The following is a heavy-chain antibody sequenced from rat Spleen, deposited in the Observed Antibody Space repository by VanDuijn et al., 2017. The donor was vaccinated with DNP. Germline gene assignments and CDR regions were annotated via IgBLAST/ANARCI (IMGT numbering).Heavy chain of an antibody. CDR2: ISYDGSTT. J-gene: IGHJ3*01. D-gene: IGHD4-3*01. CDR1: GLTFSNYG. V-gene: IGHV5-29*01. Sequence: EVQLVESGGGLVQPGRSLKLSCEASGLTFSNYGMAWVRQAPTRGLEWVATISYDGSTTNYRDSVKGRFTISRDSAKSTLYLQMNSLRSEDTATYYCTRENNSPLAYWGQGTLVTVSS. CDR3: TRENNSPLAY.